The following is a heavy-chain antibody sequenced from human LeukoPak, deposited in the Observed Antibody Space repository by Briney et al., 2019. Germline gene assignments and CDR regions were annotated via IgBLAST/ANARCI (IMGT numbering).Heavy chain of an antibody. J-gene: IGHJ5*02. Sequence: SETLSLTCTVSGYSISSGYYWGWIRQPPGKGLEWIGSIYHSGSTYYNPSLKSRVTISVDTSKNQFSLKLSSVTAADTAVYFCARGRWGFDPWGQGTLVTVSS. CDR2: IYHSGST. V-gene: IGHV4-38-2*02. D-gene: IGHD1-26*01. CDR1: GYSISSGYY. CDR3: ARGRWGFDP.